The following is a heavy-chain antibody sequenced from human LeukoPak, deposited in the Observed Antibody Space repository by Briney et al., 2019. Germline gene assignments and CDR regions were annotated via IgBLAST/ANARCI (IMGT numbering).Heavy chain of an antibody. V-gene: IGHV3-30*02. Sequence: GGSLRLACAAYGFTFSSYGMHWVRQAPGKGLEWVAFIRYDGSNKYYADSVKGRFTIARDNSKNTLYLQMNSLRAEDTAVYYCARELGSYSSSSQGDYWGQGTLVTVSS. J-gene: IGHJ4*02. CDR1: GFTFSSYG. CDR3: ARELGSYSSSSQGDY. CDR2: IRYDGSNK. D-gene: IGHD6-6*01.